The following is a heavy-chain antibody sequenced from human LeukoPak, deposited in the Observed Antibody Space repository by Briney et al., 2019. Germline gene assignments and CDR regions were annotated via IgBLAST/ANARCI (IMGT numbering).Heavy chain of an antibody. CDR2: IYYSGST. CDR3: AREDGGKQGSAAFDI. J-gene: IGHJ3*02. Sequence: SETLSLTCTVSGGSISSYYWSWIRQPPGKGLEWIGYIYYSGSTNYNPSLKSRVTISVDTSKNQFSLKLSSVTAADTAVYYCAREDGGKQGSAAFDIWGQGTMVTVSS. CDR1: GGSISSYY. D-gene: IGHD3-10*01. V-gene: IGHV4-59*01.